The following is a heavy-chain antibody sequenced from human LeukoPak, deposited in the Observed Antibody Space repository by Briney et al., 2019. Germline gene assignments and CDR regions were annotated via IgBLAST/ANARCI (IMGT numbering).Heavy chain of an antibody. CDR3: VRSSGYYGSSLDAFDI. J-gene: IGHJ3*02. CDR1: GGSISSGGYS. CDR2: IYHSGST. Sequence: PSQTLSLTCAVSGGSISSGGYSWSWIRQPPRKGLEWIGYIYHSGSTYYNPSLKSRVTISVDRSKNQFSLKLSSVTAADTAVYYCVRSSGYYGSSLDAFDIWGQGTMVTVSS. V-gene: IGHV4-30-2*01. D-gene: IGHD3-22*01.